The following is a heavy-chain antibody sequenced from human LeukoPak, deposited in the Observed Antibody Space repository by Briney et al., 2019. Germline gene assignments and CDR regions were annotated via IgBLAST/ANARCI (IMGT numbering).Heavy chain of an antibody. CDR3: ARGGGYASPIGY. V-gene: IGHV4-59*01. CDR2: IYHRGST. D-gene: IGHD5-12*01. Sequence: LEALSLTCTLSGGSISTYYWSWIRQPPGKGLEWIGYIYHRGSTNYNPSLKSRVTISVDTSKNQFSLKLSSVTAADTAVYHCARGGGYASPIGYWGQGALVTVSS. J-gene: IGHJ4*02. CDR1: GGSISTYY.